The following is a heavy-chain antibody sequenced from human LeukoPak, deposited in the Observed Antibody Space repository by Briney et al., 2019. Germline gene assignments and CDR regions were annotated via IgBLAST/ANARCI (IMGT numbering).Heavy chain of an antibody. CDR2: IYYSGST. CDR3: ARVAAAGTYYFDY. CDR1: GGSISSYY. D-gene: IGHD6-13*01. J-gene: IGHJ4*02. Sequence: SETLSLTCNVSGGSISSYYWSWIRQPPGKGLEWIGYIYYSGSTNYNPSLESRVTISVDTSKNQFSLKLSSVTAADTAVYYCARVAAAGTYYFDYWGQGTLVTVSS. V-gene: IGHV4-59*12.